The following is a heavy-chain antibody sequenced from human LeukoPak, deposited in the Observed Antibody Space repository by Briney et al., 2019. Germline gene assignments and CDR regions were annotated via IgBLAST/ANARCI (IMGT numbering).Heavy chain of an antibody. CDR1: GFTSDDYA. V-gene: IGHV3-9*02. D-gene: IGHD3-10*01. Sequence: GGSLRLSCAASGFTSDDYAMHWVRQVPRKGLDWVAGISWNSGSIGYADSVKGRFSISRDNAKNSLYLQMNSLRAEDTALYYCAKDRDRYYGSGIDYWGQGTLVTVSS. CDR2: ISWNSGSI. J-gene: IGHJ4*02. CDR3: AKDRDRYYGSGIDY.